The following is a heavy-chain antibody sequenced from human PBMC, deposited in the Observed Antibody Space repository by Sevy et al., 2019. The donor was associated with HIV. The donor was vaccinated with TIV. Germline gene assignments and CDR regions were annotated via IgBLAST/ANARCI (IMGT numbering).Heavy chain of an antibody. Sequence: GGSLRLSCAASGFTFSSYRMTWVRQAPGKGLEWVSCISSTSAYINYADSVKGRFTISRDNAKNLLYLQMDSLRAEDTAVYYCARAVLEISTWRSDYWGQGTLVPVSS. CDR1: GFTFSSYR. CDR3: ARAVLEISTWRSDY. CDR2: ISSTSAYI. J-gene: IGHJ4*02. D-gene: IGHD1-1*01. V-gene: IGHV3-21*01.